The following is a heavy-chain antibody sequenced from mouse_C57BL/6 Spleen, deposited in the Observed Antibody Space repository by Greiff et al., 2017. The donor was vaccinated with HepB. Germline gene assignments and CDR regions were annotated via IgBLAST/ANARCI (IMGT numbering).Heavy chain of an antibody. CDR2: IYPGDGDT. V-gene: IGHV1-82*01. J-gene: IGHJ4*01. CDR3: ASPLITTVVTHYYAMDY. Sequence: QVQLQQSGPELVKPGASVKISCKASGYAFSSSWMNWVKQRPGKGLEWIGRIYPGDGDTNYNGKFKGKATLTADKSSSTAYMQRSSLTSEDSAVYFCASPLITTVVTHYYAMDYWGQGTSVTGSS. CDR1: GYAFSSSW. D-gene: IGHD1-1*01.